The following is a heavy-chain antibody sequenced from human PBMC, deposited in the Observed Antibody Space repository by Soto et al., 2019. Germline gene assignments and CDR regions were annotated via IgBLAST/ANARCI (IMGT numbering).Heavy chain of an antibody. D-gene: IGHD2-21*01. CDR3: VREAYMGDGHATDH. CDR2: NYHSGTT. V-gene: IGHV4-59*01. J-gene: IGHJ4*02. CDR1: GVTISTYY. Sequence: SETLSLTCAVSGVTISTYYWSWIRQPPGKGLEWIGYNYHSGTTNYNPSLKSRVTMSVDTSKNQFSLRLTSVTAADTAIYYCVREAYMGDGHATDHWGQGTLVTVSS.